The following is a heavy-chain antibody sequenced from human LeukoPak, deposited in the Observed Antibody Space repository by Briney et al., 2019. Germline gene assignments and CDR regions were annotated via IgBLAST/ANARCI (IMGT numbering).Heavy chain of an antibody. CDR2: IKPDGTDK. Sequence: GGSLILSCAGSGFTFSNFWRNWVRQTPGKGLEWLANIKPDGTDKVYIDSVKGQFTISRDNAKNSVYLRLNSLRVEDTGVYYCSGRSDSHSIYWGQGTLVTVSS. CDR1: GFTFSNFW. V-gene: IGHV3-7*01. CDR3: SGRSDSHSIY. D-gene: IGHD4-11*01. J-gene: IGHJ4*02.